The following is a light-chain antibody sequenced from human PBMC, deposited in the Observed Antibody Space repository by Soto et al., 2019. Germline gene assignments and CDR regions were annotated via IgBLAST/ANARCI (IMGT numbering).Light chain of an antibody. CDR3: QQYDASLWT. CDR1: QSLTSSY. V-gene: IGKV3-20*01. J-gene: IGKJ1*01. Sequence: EIVMTQSPCTLSLSPGERATLSCRASQSLTSSYLACYQQKPGQSPRLLIYGASRRATGIPDRFSGSGSGTDFTLTISRLEPEDFAVYYCQQYDASLWTFGQGTKVDIK. CDR2: GAS.